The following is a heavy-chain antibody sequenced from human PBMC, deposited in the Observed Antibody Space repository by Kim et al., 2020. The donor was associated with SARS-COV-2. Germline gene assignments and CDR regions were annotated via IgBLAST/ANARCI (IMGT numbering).Heavy chain of an antibody. Sequence: GGSLRLSCAASGFAFHTFGMHWVRQAPGKGLEWVAIISYDGSTEDDAGSVKGRFTISRDTYKKTEYLQMNTLRPEDAAVYYCGKDGTKVRSLEGVLADWG. V-gene: IGHV3-30*18. CDR2: ISYDGSTE. CDR1: GFAFHTFG. D-gene: IGHD3-3*01. CDR3: GKDGTKVRSLEGVLAD. J-gene: IGHJ1*01.